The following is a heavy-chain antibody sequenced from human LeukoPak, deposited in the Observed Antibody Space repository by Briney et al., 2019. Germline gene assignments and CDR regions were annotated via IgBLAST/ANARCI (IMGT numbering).Heavy chain of an antibody. J-gene: IGHJ4*01. CDR2: IYISGRT. V-gene: IGHV4-4*07. CDR3: AKGPYTNFFDS. Sequence: PSETLSLTCTVSGDSISTYYWSWIRQPAGKGLEWIGRIYISGRTNYNPSLESRVTLSLDTSKNQFSLKLRSVTAADTAVYYCAKGPYTNFFDSWGHGTLVTVSS. CDR1: GDSISTYY. D-gene: IGHD4-11*01.